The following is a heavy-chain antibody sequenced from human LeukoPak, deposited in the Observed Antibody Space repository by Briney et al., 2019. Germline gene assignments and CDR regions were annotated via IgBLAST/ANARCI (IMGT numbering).Heavy chain of an antibody. CDR2: ISYDGSNK. V-gene: IGHV3-30-3*01. Sequence: GGSLRLSCTTSGFTFSSYAMHWVRQAPGKGLEWVAVISYDGSNKYYADSVKGRFTISRDNSKNTLYLQVNSLRAEDTAVYYCAKDSDIAVAGTDDAFDLWGQGTMVTVSS. J-gene: IGHJ3*01. CDR1: GFTFSSYA. CDR3: AKDSDIAVAGTDDAFDL. D-gene: IGHD6-19*01.